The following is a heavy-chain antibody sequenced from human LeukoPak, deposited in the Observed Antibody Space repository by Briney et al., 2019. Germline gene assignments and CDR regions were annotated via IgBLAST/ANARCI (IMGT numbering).Heavy chain of an antibody. CDR3: ARGRFCDSDNCHLDY. J-gene: IGHJ4*02. Sequence: GGSLRLSCAASGYTFSDYWMSWVRQGPGKGLERVANIKPDGGDKYYVDSVKGRFTISRDNAKGSLYLQMNSLRAEDTAVYYCARGRFCDSDNCHLDYWGQGTLYNVSS. D-gene: IGHD2-21*01. CDR1: GYTFSDYW. V-gene: IGHV3-7*01. CDR2: IKPDGGDK.